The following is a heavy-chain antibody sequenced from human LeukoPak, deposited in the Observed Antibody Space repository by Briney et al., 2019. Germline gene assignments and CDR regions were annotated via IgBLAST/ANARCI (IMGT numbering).Heavy chain of an antibody. Sequence: QXXGXGXXWMGRINPNSGGTNYAQKFQGRVTMTRDTSISTAYMELSRLRSDDTAVYYCARLAVAEGDDYWGQGTLVTVSS. D-gene: IGHD6-19*01. CDR2: INPNSGGT. J-gene: IGHJ4*02. CDR3: ARLAVAEGDDY. V-gene: IGHV1-2*06.